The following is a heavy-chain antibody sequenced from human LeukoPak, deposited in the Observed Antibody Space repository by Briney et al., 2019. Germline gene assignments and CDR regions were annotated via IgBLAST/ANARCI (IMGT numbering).Heavy chain of an antibody. CDR2: IYYSGST. D-gene: IGHD2-2*01. Sequence: SWIRQPPGKGLEWIGYIYYSGSTYYNPSLKSRVTISVDTSKNQFSLKLSSVTAADTAVYYCARNGKNRVRQYQLLAPLDYWGQGTLVTVSS. CDR3: ARNGKNRVRQYQLLAPLDY. J-gene: IGHJ4*02. V-gene: IGHV4-30-4*08.